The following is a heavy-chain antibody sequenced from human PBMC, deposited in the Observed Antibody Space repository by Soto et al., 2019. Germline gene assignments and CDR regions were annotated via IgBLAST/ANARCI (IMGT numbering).Heavy chain of an antibody. J-gene: IGHJ2*01. CDR1: GFTFSSYA. D-gene: IGHD4-17*01. Sequence: EVQLLESGGGLVQPGGSLRLSCAASGFTFSSYAMSWVRQAPGKGLEWGSTISGSGGRPYYADSVKGRFAIPRDNSQNTLYLQMNSLRAEDAAIYYCAKTAGDYPNWYFVLWGRGTLVTVSS. CDR2: ISGSGGRP. CDR3: AKTAGDYPNWYFVL. V-gene: IGHV3-23*01.